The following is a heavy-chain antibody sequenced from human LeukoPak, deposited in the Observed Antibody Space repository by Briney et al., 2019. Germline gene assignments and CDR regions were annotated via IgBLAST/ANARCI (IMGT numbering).Heavy chain of an antibody. CDR1: GVSISSSNW. V-gene: IGHV4-4*02. J-gene: IGHJ4*02. CDR2: ISHNGNT. Sequence: PSGTLSLTCAVFGVSISSSNWWSWVRQAPGKGLEWIGEISHNGNTNYNPSLKSRLTISVDKSKNQFSLKLSSVTAADTAVYYCARGGLNFGGNWGQGVLVTVSS. CDR3: ARGGLNFGGN. D-gene: IGHD1-14*01.